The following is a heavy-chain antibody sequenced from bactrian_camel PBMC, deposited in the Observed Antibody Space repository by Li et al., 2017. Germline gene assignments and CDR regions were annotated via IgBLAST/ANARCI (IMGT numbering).Heavy chain of an antibody. CDR3: ASKWGDVDCLGQSPFID. CDR1: GYIPERTL. J-gene: IGHJ4*01. CDR2: ISTGAGDT. V-gene: IGHV3S54*01. Sequence: HVQLVESGGGSVQPGGSLRLSCAGSGYIPERTLMGWWRQAPGKERKGVACISTGAGDTMYADAVKGRFTISHDKAKNTLYLQMNSLEPGDTAVYYCASKWGDVDCLGQSPFIDWGQGTQVTVS. D-gene: IGHD1*01.